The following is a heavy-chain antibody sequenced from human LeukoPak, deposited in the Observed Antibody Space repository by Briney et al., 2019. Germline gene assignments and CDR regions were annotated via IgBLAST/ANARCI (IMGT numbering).Heavy chain of an antibody. CDR3: ARDQGQGAFDI. V-gene: IGHV3-13*01. CDR2: IGTAGDT. CDR1: GFTFSSYD. Sequence: GGSLRLSCAASGFTFSSYDMHWVRQATGKGLEWGSAIGTAGDTYYPGSVKGRFTISRENAKNSLYLQMNSLRAGDTAVYYCARDQGQGAFDIWGQGTMVTVSS. J-gene: IGHJ3*02.